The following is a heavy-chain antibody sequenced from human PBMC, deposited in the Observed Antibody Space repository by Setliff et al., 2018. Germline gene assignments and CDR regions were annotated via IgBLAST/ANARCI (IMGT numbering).Heavy chain of an antibody. CDR1: GGSFSGYY. CDR3: ARQSVRGLADNNWFDP. CDR2: IYRTGST. Sequence: SETLSLTCAVYGGSFSGYYWSWLRQPPGKGLEWIGSIYRTGSTHYNPSLKSRVTMSLDTSNNQFSLKLNSVTAADTAVYYCARQSVRGLADNNWFDPRGQGTLVTVSS. V-gene: IGHV4-34*01. J-gene: IGHJ5*02. D-gene: IGHD2-15*01.